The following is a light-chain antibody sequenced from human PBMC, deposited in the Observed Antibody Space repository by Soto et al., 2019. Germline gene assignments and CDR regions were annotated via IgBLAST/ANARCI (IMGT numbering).Light chain of an antibody. V-gene: IGKV1-12*01. CDR3: QQANTFLPLT. Sequence: DIQMTQSPSSVSASVGDRVTITCRASQGISNWLAWYQQQPGKDPKLLIYGASSLQSGVPSRFSGGGSGTHVTLIISSLQPEDFGTYYCQQANTFLPLTFGGGTKVEI. CDR2: GAS. CDR1: QGISNW. J-gene: IGKJ4*01.